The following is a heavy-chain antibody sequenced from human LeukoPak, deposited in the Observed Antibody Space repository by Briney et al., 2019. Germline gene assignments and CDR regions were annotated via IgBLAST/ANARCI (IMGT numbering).Heavy chain of an antibody. CDR2: INHSGST. V-gene: IGHV4-34*01. CDR3: ARGAVRGVIDY. J-gene: IGHJ4*02. D-gene: IGHD3-10*01. CDR1: GGSFSGYY. Sequence: PSETLSLTCAVYGGSFSGYYWSWIRQPPGKGLEWIGEINHSGSTNYNPSLKSRVTISVDRSKNQFSLKLSSVTAADTAVYYCARGAVRGVIDYWGQGTLVTVSS.